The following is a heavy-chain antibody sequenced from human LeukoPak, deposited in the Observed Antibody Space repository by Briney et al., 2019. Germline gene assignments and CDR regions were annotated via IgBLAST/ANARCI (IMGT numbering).Heavy chain of an antibody. CDR1: GYTFASYG. CDR2: ISPNNGDT. V-gene: IGHV1-18*01. CDR3: ATFPFRGVLRY. Sequence: ASVKVSCKPSGYTFASYGIKWVRQAPGHGLEWMGWISPNNGDTNYAQKLQDRLSITTDTSTSTAYMEVPGLSSDVTAMYYCATFPFRGVLRYWPQKTLVGVPT. D-gene: IGHD3-10*01. J-gene: IGHJ4*02.